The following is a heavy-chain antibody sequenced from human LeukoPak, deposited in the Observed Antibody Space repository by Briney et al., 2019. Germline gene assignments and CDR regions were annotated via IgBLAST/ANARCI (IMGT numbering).Heavy chain of an antibody. CDR3: ARANIIAAAGKLASHLFDY. CDR1: GFTFSSYA. CDR2: ISYDGSNK. J-gene: IGHJ4*02. Sequence: GGSLRLSCAASGFTFSSYAMHWVRQAPGKGLEWVAVISYDGSNKYYADSVKGRFTISRDNSKNTLYLQMNSLRAEDTAVYYCARANIIAAAGKLASHLFDYWGQGTLVTVSS. D-gene: IGHD6-13*01. V-gene: IGHV3-30-3*01.